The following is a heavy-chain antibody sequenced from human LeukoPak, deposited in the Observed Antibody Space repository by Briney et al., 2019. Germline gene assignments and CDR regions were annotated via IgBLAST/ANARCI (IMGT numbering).Heavy chain of an antibody. CDR2: IIPIFGTA. CDR1: GGTFSSYA. J-gene: IGHJ6*03. D-gene: IGHD2-15*01. Sequence: GASVKVSCKASGGTFSSYAISWVRQAPGQGLEWMGGIIPIFGTANYAQRFQGRVTITADESTSTAYMELSSLRSEDTAVYYCARGLYCSGGTCYLNYYYYMDVWGKGTTVTVSS. CDR3: ARGLYCSGGTCYLNYYYYMDV. V-gene: IGHV1-69*13.